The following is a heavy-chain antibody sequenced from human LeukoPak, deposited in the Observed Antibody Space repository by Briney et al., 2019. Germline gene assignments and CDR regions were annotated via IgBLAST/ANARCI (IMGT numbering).Heavy chain of an antibody. D-gene: IGHD3-22*01. V-gene: IGHV3-11*01. Sequence: PGGSLRLSCAASGFTFSDYYMSWIRQAPGKGLEWVSYISSSGSTIYYADSVKGRFTISRDNAKNSLYLQMNSLRAEDKAVYYCARDATNYYDSSGYVLSAFDIWGQGTMVTVSS. J-gene: IGHJ3*02. CDR3: ARDATNYYDSSGYVLSAFDI. CDR1: GFTFSDYY. CDR2: ISSSGSTI.